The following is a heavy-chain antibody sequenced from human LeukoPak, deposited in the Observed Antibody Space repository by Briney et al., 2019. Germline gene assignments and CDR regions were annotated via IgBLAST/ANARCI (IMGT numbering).Heavy chain of an antibody. J-gene: IGHJ4*02. CDR3: AISGGDFYIDY. Sequence: SETLSLNCSVSVASISSSYWSWIRHPPGKGLEWIGYIYYSRSTNYSASIKSRVTISVDTSKKQFSLKLTSVTAADTAVYFCAISGGDFYIDYWGQGTLVTVSS. D-gene: IGHD2-21*02. CDR2: IYYSRST. V-gene: IGHV4-59*01. CDR1: VASISSSY.